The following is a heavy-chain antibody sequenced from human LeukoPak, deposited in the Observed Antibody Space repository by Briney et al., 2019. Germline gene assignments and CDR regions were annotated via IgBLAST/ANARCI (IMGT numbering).Heavy chain of an antibody. V-gene: IGHV3-15*01. Sequence: PGGSLRLSCAASGFTFSSYWMSWVRQAPGKRLEWVGRIRSNSDGGTIDYAAPVKGRSTLSRDDSKTTLYLQMNSLQTEDTAVYYCATDFYDSTWGQGTLVTVSS. D-gene: IGHD3-22*01. CDR3: ATDFYDST. CDR1: GFTFSSYW. J-gene: IGHJ5*02. CDR2: IRSNSDGGTI.